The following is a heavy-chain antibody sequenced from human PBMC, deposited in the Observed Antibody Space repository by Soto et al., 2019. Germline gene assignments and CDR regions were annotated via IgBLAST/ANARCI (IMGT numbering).Heavy chain of an antibody. CDR2: ISSSSSYI. Sequence: GSLRLSCAASGFTFSGYSMNWVRQAPGKGLEWVSSISSSSSYIYYADSVKGRFTISRDNAKNSLYLQMNSLRAEDTAVYYCARDQTGTTLSYNWFDPWGQGTLVTVSS. D-gene: IGHD1-7*01. CDR3: ARDQTGTTLSYNWFDP. CDR1: GFTFSGYS. J-gene: IGHJ5*02. V-gene: IGHV3-21*01.